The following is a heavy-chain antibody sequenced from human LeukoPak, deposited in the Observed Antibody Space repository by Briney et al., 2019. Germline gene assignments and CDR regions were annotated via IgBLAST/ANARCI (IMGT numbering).Heavy chain of an antibody. Sequence: PSETLSLTCTVSGGSISSYYWGWIRQPAGKGLEWIGRIYTSGSTNYNPSLKSRVAMSVDTSKNQFSLKLSSVTAADTAVYYCARRRVWGSYRSPYYFDYWGQGTLVTVSS. CDR2: IYTSGST. J-gene: IGHJ4*02. D-gene: IGHD3-16*02. CDR1: GGSISSYY. CDR3: ARRRVWGSYRSPYYFDY. V-gene: IGHV4-4*07.